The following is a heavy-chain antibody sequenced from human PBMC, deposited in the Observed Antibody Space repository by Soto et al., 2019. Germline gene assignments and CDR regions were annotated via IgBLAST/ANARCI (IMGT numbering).Heavy chain of an antibody. CDR1: GITVSSNY. V-gene: IGHV3-66*01. J-gene: IGHJ4*02. Sequence: EVQLVESGGGLVQPGGSLRLSCAASGITVSSNYMSWVRQAPGKGLEWVSVIYSGGTTYYTDSVKGRFTICRDNSKNTLYLQMNSLRAEDTAVYYCARGEGIVATIRRGFDFWGQGTLVTVSS. CDR3: ARGEGIVATIRRGFDF. D-gene: IGHD5-12*01. CDR2: IYSGGTT.